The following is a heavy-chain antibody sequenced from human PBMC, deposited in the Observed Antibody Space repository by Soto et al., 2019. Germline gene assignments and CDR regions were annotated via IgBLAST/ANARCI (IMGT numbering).Heavy chain of an antibody. V-gene: IGHV3-48*01. D-gene: IGHD6-13*01. Sequence: EVHLVESGGGLVQPGGSLRLSCVGTGFIFNDYNMQWVRQAPGKGPEWVSFITDNSAVIFYADSVKGRFTISRDNARNSQYLHMDSLRGEDTAVYYCARGFGSSWFHYWGQGTQVTVSS. J-gene: IGHJ4*02. CDR1: GFIFNDYN. CDR3: ARGFGSSWFHY. CDR2: ITDNSAVI.